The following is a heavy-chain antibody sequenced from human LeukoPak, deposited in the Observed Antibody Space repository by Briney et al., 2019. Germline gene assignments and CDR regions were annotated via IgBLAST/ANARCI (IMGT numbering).Heavy chain of an antibody. CDR2: ISYDGSNK. CDR3: ARGFEYSSSYYYYYGMDV. CDR1: GFTFSSCA. V-gene: IGHV3-30-3*01. J-gene: IGHJ6*02. Sequence: GGSLRLFCAASGFTFSSCAMHWVRQAPGKGLEWVPVISYDGSNKYYADSVKGRFTISRDNSKNTLYLQMNSLKAEDTAVYYCARGFEYSSSYYYYYGMDVWGQETTVTVSS. D-gene: IGHD6-6*01.